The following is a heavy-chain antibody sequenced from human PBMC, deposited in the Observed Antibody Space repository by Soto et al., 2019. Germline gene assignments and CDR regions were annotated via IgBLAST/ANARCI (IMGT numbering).Heavy chain of an antibody. Sequence: GGSLRLSCAASGFTFSSYAMHWVRQAPGKGLEYVSAISSNGGSTYYANSVKGRFTISRDNSKNTLYLQMGSLRAEDMAVYYCARNRYGDYGRGYYYYMDVWGKGTTVTVSS. V-gene: IGHV3-64*01. J-gene: IGHJ6*03. CDR1: GFTFSSYA. D-gene: IGHD4-17*01. CDR3: ARNRYGDYGRGYYYYMDV. CDR2: ISSNGGST.